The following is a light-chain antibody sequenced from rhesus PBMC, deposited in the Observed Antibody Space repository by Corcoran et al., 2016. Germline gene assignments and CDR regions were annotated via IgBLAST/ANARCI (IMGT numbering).Light chain of an antibody. V-gene: IGKV1-94*01. Sequence: DIQMTQSPSSLSTSVGDRVTVTCRASQGINKGLSWYQQKPGKAPTLLIYAASTLQTGVSFRFSGSGSGTDYTLPLTSLQPEDVASSYCLQTYTSPYSFGQGTRVEIK. CDR1: QGINKG. CDR2: AAS. J-gene: IGKJ2*01. CDR3: LQTYTSPYS.